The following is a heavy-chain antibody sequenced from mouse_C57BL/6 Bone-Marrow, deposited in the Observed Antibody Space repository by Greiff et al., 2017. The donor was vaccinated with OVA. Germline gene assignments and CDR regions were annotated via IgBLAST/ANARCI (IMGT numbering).Heavy chain of an antibody. D-gene: IGHD1-1*01. CDR2: IAPSDSYI. J-gene: IGHJ2*02. V-gene: IGHV1-59*01. CDR1: GYTFTNYW. CDR3: AHYGSRLYLHY. Sequence: QVQLQQPGAELVRPGTSVKLSCKASGYTFTNYWMHWVKQRPGQGLEWIGVIAPSDSYINYNQKFKGRATLTVDTSSSTAYMHLSSLTSEASAVYHCAHYGSRLYLHYWGQGTSLTVSS.